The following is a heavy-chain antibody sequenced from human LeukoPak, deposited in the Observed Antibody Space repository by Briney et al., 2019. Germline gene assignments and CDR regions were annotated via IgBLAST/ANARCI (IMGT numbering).Heavy chain of an antibody. V-gene: IGHV1-18*01. CDR3: ATISGSYFSTPDDY. CDR1: GYTFTSYG. Sequence: ASVKVSYKASGYTFTSYGISWVRQAPGQGLEWMGWISAYNGNTNYAQKLQGRVTMTTDTSTSTAYMELRSLRSDDTAVYYCATISGSYFSTPDDYWGQGTLVTVSS. CDR2: ISAYNGNT. D-gene: IGHD1-26*01. J-gene: IGHJ4*02.